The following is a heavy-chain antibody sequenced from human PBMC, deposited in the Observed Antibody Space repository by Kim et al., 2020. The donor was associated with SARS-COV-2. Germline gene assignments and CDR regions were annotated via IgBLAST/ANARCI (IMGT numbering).Heavy chain of an antibody. CDR3: ANDLPSGYGSSFH. CDR2: INRIEGDR. D-gene: IGHD3-10*01. V-gene: IGHV1-46*01. Sequence: ASVKVSCRASGNTFANKYIHWVRQAPGQGLEWLGVINRIEGDRLSAQKLQGRITLTTDTSTSALYMELSGLTSEDTAVYYCANDLPSGYGSSFHWGQGTLVIVSS. CDR1: GNTFANKY. J-gene: IGHJ4*02.